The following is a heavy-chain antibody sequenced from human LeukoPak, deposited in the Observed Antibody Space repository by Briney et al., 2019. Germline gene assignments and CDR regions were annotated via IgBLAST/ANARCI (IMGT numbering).Heavy chain of an antibody. V-gene: IGHV3-30-3*01. D-gene: IGHD3-3*01. Sequence: GGSLRLSCAASGFSFNTYAMHWVRQTPGKGLEWVAVISYDGSNEYYADSAKGRFTISRDNSKNTLYLQMNSLRAEDTAVYYCARDKGTIFGVYGMDVWGQGTTVTVSS. CDR3: ARDKGTIFGVYGMDV. CDR2: ISYDGSNE. J-gene: IGHJ6*02. CDR1: GFSFNTYA.